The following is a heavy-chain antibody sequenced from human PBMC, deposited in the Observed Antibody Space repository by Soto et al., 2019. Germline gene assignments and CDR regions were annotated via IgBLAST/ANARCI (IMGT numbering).Heavy chain of an antibody. J-gene: IGHJ4*02. V-gene: IGHV3-11*01. Sequence: GGSLRLSCAASGVTFSDYYMSWIRQAPGKGLEWVSYISSSGSTIYYADSVKGRFTISRDNAKNSLYLQMNSLRAEDTAVYYCARVERGITIFGVVIPPFDYWGQGTLVTVSS. CDR2: ISSSGSTI. CDR3: ARVERGITIFGVVIPPFDY. CDR1: GVTFSDYY. D-gene: IGHD3-3*01.